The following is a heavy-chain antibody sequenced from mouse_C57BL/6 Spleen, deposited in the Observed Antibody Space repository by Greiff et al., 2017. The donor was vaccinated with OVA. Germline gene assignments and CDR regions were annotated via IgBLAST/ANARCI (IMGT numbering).Heavy chain of an antibody. J-gene: IGHJ1*03. CDR2: IDPEDGET. CDR1: GFNIRDYY. Sequence: VQLQQSGAELVKPGASVKLSCTASGFNIRDYYMHWVKQRTEQGLEWIGRIDPEDGETKYAPKFQGKATITADTSSNTAYLQLSSLTSEDTAVYYCAKFFITTVVATDWYFDVWGTGTTVTVSS. D-gene: IGHD1-1*01. V-gene: IGHV14-2*01. CDR3: AKFFITTVVATDWYFDV.